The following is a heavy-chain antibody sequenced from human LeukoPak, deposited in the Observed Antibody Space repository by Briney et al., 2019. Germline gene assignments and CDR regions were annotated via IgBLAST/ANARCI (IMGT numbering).Heavy chain of an antibody. CDR2: ISYDGSNK. CDR1: GFTFSSYA. Sequence: AGGSLRLSCAASGFTFSSYAMHWVRQAPGKGLEWVAVISYDGSNKYYADSVKGRFTISRDNSKNTLYLQMNSLRAGDTAVYYCARKLGCSGGSCYSYSYYYYGMDVWGQGTTVTVSS. D-gene: IGHD2-15*01. CDR3: ARKLGCSGGSCYSYSYYYYGMDV. J-gene: IGHJ6*02. V-gene: IGHV3-30*04.